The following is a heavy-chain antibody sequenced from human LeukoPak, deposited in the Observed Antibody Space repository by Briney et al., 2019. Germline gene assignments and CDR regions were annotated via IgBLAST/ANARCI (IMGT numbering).Heavy chain of an antibody. CDR3: ARGAYDILTGYSQNEGYYFDY. CDR2: IYTSGST. J-gene: IGHJ4*02. D-gene: IGHD3-9*01. Sequence: SETLSLTCTVPGGSISSYYWSWIRQPAGKGLEWIGRIYTSGSTNYNPSLKSRVTMSVDTSKNQFSLKLSSVTAADTAVYYCARGAYDILTGYSQNEGYYFDYWGQGTLVTVSS. CDR1: GGSISSYY. V-gene: IGHV4-4*07.